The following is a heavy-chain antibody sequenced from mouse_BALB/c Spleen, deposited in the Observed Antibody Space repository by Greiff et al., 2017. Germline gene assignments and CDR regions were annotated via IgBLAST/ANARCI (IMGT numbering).Heavy chain of an antibody. D-gene: IGHD3-1*01. J-gene: IGHJ2*01. CDR3: ARSGGPYYFDY. CDR2: ISTYYGDA. V-gene: IGHV1S137*01. CDR1: GYTFTDYA. Sequence: QVHVKQSGAELVRPGVSVKISCKGSGYTFTDYAMHWVKQSHAKSLEWIGVISTYYGDASYNQKFKGKATMTVDKSSSTAYMELARLTSEDSAIYYCARSGGPYYFDYWGQGTTLTVSS.